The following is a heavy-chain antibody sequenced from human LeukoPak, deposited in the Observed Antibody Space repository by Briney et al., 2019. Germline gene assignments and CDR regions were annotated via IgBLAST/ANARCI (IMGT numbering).Heavy chain of an antibody. CDR3: ARATMVRGRPLKY. V-gene: IGHV4-4*07. D-gene: IGHD3-10*01. CDR2: IYTSGST. Sequence: SETLSLTCTVSGGSISSYYWSWIRQPAGKGLEWIGRIYTSGSTNYDPSLKSRVTTSVDTSKNQFSLKLSSVTAADTAVYYCARATMVRGRPLKYWGQGTLVTVSS. J-gene: IGHJ4*02. CDR1: GGSISSYY.